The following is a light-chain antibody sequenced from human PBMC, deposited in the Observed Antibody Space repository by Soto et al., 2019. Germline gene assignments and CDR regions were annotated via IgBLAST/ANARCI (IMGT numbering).Light chain of an antibody. CDR1: QSVDNY. Sequence: EIVLTQSPATLSLSPGERATLSCRASQSVDNYLDWYQQKPGQAPRLLIYESSNRATGIPARFSGSGSGTDFILTISSLEPEDFPVYYCQHYNNWPFTFGQGTKVDIK. CDR2: ESS. CDR3: QHYNNWPFT. J-gene: IGKJ2*01. V-gene: IGKV3-11*01.